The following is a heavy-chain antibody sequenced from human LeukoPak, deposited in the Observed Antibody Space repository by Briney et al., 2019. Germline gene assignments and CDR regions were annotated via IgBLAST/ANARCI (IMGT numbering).Heavy chain of an antibody. CDR1: GFTFSSYW. Sequence: GGSLRLSCAASGFTFSSYWMHWVRQAPGKGLVWVSRINSDGRSTSYADSVKGRFTISRDNAKNTLYLQMNSLRAADTAVYYCARPRNDILSGFHYYYGMDVWGQGTTVTVSS. CDR3: ARPRNDILSGFHYYYGMDV. V-gene: IGHV3-74*01. D-gene: IGHD3-9*01. CDR2: INSDGRST. J-gene: IGHJ6*02.